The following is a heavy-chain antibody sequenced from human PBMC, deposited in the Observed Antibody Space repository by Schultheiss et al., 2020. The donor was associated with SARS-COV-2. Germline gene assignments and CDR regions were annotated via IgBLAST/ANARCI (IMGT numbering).Heavy chain of an antibody. CDR3: ARGPRNYYDSSGYENWFDP. J-gene: IGHJ5*02. CDR2: IIPIFGTA. Sequence: LVKVSCKASGGTFSSYAISWVRQAPGQGLEWMGGIIPIFGTANYAQKFQGRVTITADESTSTAYMELSSLRSEDTAVYYCARGPRNYYDSSGYENWFDPWGQGTLVTVSS. CDR1: GGTFSSYA. D-gene: IGHD3-22*01. V-gene: IGHV1-69*13.